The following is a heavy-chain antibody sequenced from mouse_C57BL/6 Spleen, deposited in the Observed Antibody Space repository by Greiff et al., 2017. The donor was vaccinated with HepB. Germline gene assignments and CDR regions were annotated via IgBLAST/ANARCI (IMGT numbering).Heavy chain of an antibody. CDR3: VRPNSPYYYGRNYAMDY. V-gene: IGHV10-1*01. CDR2: IRSKSNNYAT. D-gene: IGHD1-1*01. J-gene: IGHJ4*01. Sequence: EVKLMESGGGLVQPKGSLKLSCAASGFSFNTYAMNWVRQAPGKGLEWVARIRSKSNNYATYYADSVKDRFTISRDDSESMLYLQMNNLKTEDTAMYYCVRPNSPYYYGRNYAMDYWGQGTSVTVSS. CDR1: GFSFNTYA.